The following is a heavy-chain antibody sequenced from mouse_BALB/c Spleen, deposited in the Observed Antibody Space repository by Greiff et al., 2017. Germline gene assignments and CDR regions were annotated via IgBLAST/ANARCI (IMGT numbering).Heavy chain of an antibody. D-gene: IGHD1-1*01. J-gene: IGHJ1*01. CDR1: GFTFNTYA. V-gene: IGHV10-1*02. CDR3: VRQEDYGWDFDV. Sequence: VQLKESGGGLVQPKGSLKLSCAASGFTFNTYAMNWVRQAPGKGLEWVARIRSKSNNYATYYADSVKDRFTISRDDSQSMLYLQMNNLKTEDTAMYYCVRQEDYGWDFDVWGAGTTVTVSS. CDR2: IRSKSNNYAT.